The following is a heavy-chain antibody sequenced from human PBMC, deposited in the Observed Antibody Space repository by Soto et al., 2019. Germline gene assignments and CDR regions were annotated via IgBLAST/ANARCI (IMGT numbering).Heavy chain of an antibody. CDR1: GFIFRSYA. D-gene: IGHD6-13*01. CDR2: ISGGGGST. Sequence: PGGSLRLSCAASGFIFRSYAMTWVRQAPGKGLEWVSAISGGGGSTYYADSVKGRFTISRDNSKNTVYLQMNSLRAEDTAVYYCAKGSSSIRYYGMDVWGQGTTVTVSS. V-gene: IGHV3-23*01. J-gene: IGHJ6*02. CDR3: AKGSSSIRYYGMDV.